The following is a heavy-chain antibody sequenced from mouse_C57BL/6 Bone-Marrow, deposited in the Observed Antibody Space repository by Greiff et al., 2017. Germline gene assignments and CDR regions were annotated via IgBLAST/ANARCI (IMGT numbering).Heavy chain of an antibody. V-gene: IGHV1-64*01. CDR3: ARFPIYYYGSWFAY. J-gene: IGHJ3*01. D-gene: IGHD1-1*01. CDR1: GYTFTSYW. CDR2: IHPNSGST. Sequence: QVQLQQPGAELVKPGASVKLSCKASGYTFTSYWMHWVKQRPGQGLEWIGMIHPNSGSTNYNEKFKSKATLTVDKSSSTAYMQLSSLTSEDAAVYYCARFPIYYYGSWFAYWGQGHRVTVSA.